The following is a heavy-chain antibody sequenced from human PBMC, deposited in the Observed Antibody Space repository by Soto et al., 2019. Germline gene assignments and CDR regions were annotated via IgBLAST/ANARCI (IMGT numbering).Heavy chain of an antibody. D-gene: IGHD3-3*01. CDR1: GGSFSGYY. V-gene: IGHV4-34*01. CDR3: ARAPKAVFHGVRRAFDI. J-gene: IGHJ3*02. Sequence: QVQLQQWGAGLLKPSETLSLTCAVYGGSFSGYYWSWIRQPPGKGLEWIGEINHSGSTNYNPSLKSRVTISVDTSKNQFSLKLSSVTAAYTAVYDCARAPKAVFHGVRRAFDIWGQGTMVTVSS. CDR2: INHSGST.